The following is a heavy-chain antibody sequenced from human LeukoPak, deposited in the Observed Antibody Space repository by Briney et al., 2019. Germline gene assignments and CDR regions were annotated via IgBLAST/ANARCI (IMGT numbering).Heavy chain of an antibody. J-gene: IGHJ5*02. D-gene: IGHD3-3*01. Sequence: PSETLSLTCTVSGGSISSYYWSWIRQPPGKGLEWIGYIYYSGSTNYNPSLKSRVTISVDTSKNQFSLKLSSVTAADTAVYYCARARYDFWSGKDPFDPWGQGTLVTVSS. CDR1: GGSISSYY. CDR2: IYYSGST. CDR3: ARARYDFWSGKDPFDP. V-gene: IGHV4-59*01.